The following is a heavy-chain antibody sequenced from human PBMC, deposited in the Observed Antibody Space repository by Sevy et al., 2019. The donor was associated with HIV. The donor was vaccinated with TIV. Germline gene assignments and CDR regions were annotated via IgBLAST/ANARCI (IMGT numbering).Heavy chain of an antibody. CDR1: GYTFTSYG. D-gene: IGHD2-15*01. Sequence: ASVKVSCKASGYTFTSYGISWVRQAPGQGLEWMGWISAYNGNTNYAQKLQGRVTMTTDTSTGTAYMELRSLRSDDTAVYYCVREWRLYCSGRSCYWDYYYMDVWGKGTTVTVSS. CDR3: VREWRLYCSGRSCYWDYYYMDV. J-gene: IGHJ6*03. CDR2: ISAYNGNT. V-gene: IGHV1-18*04.